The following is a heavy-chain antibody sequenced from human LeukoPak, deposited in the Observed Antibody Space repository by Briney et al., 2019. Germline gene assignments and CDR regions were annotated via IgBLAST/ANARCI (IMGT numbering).Heavy chain of an antibody. Sequence: PSQTLSLTCTVSGGSISSGSFYWSWVRQPAGKGLELIGRIYTSGSTNYNPSLKSRVTISVDTSKNHFSLRLSSVTAADTAVYYCARGPYSDFWSGYPYFDYWGQGTLVTVSS. J-gene: IGHJ4*02. D-gene: IGHD3-3*01. CDR1: GGSISSGSFY. CDR3: ARGPYSDFWSGYPYFDY. CDR2: IYTSGST. V-gene: IGHV4-61*02.